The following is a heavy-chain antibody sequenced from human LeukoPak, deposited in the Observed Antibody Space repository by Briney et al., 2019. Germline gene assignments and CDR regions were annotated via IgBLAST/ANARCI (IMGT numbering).Heavy chain of an antibody. CDR2: INSDGSST. CDR1: GFTFSSYW. CDR3: ARDRGAAAGN. Sequence: GRSLRLSCAASGFTFSSYWMHWVRQAPGKGLVWVSRINSDGSSTSYADSVKGRFTMSRDNSKNTVYLQMDSLRAEDTAVYYCARDRGAAAGNWGQGTLVTVSS. V-gene: IGHV3-74*01. D-gene: IGHD6-13*01. J-gene: IGHJ4*02.